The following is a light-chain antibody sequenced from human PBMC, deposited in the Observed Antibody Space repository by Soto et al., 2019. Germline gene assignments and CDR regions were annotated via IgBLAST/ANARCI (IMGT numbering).Light chain of an antibody. CDR1: QSLLHSDGKTY. V-gene: IGKV2D-29*01. CDR3: MQSTQAWT. Sequence: DIIMTQTPLSLSVTPGQSASISCKSSQSLLHSDGKTYMFWVLQNPGQPPQGRFYEVSNRFHGVPRRFSGSVSGTDFTLKISRVEAEDVGVYYCMQSTQAWTFGQGTKVDIQ. CDR2: EVS. J-gene: IGKJ1*01.